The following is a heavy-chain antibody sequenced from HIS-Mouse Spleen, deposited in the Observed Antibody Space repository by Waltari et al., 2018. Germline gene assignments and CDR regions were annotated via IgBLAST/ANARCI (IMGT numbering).Heavy chain of an antibody. CDR1: GYTFTGYY. V-gene: IGHV1-2*02. Sequence: QVQLVQSGAEVKKPGASVKVSCKASGYTFTGYYMHWVRQAPGQGLEWMGWINPNSGGTNYEQKFQGRVTMTRDTSISTAYMELSRLRSDDTAVYYCARDAQDIVVVVAATRFDYWGQGTLVTVSS. D-gene: IGHD2-15*01. CDR3: ARDAQDIVVVVAATRFDY. CDR2: INPNSGGT. J-gene: IGHJ4*02.